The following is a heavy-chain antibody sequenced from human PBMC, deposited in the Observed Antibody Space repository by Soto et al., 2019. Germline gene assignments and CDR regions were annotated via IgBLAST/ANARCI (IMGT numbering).Heavy chain of an antibody. J-gene: IGHJ4*02. CDR1: GFTFSSYG. D-gene: IGHD3-10*01. CDR2: ISYDGSNK. CDR3: AKMSGSYYNGDY. Sequence: QVQLVESGGGVVQPGRSLRLSCAASGFTFSSYGMHWVRQAPGKGLEWVAVISYDGSNKYYADSVKGRFTISRDNSKNTLYLQMNSLRGEDTAVYYCAKMSGSYYNGDYWGQGTLVTVSS. V-gene: IGHV3-30*18.